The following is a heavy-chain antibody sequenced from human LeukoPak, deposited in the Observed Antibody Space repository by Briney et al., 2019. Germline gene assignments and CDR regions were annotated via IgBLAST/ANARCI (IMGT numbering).Heavy chain of an antibody. CDR3: ARRGYYDSRGYFDY. Sequence: SETLSLTCTVSGGSISSSRYYWGWIRQSPGKGLEWIGSINYSGSTYYNPSLKSRVTISVDTSKNQFSLKLSSVTAADTAVYYCARRGYYDSRGYFDYWGQGTLVTVSS. V-gene: IGHV4-39*01. D-gene: IGHD3-22*01. CDR1: GGSISSSRYY. CDR2: INYSGST. J-gene: IGHJ4*02.